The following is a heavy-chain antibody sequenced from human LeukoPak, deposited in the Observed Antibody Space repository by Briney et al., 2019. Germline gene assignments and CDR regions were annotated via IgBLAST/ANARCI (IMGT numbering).Heavy chain of an antibody. D-gene: IGHD4-17*01. CDR2: IYYSGTT. J-gene: IGHJ5*02. CDR3: ARQDDRDHGEPNWFDP. CDR1: GDSISSGDYY. Sequence: PAETLSLTCSVSGDSISSGDYYWGWVRQSPMKWLEWIASIYYSGTTFYNPSLMSRATISIDTSNNRFSLEVNSVTAADTAVYYCARQDDRDHGEPNWFDPWGPGTLVTVSS. V-gene: IGHV4-39*01.